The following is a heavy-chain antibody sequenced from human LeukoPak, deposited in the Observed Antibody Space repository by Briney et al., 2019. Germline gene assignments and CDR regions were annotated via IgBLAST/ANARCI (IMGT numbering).Heavy chain of an antibody. CDR2: IYYSGST. V-gene: IGHV4-59*02. Sequence: SSETLSLTCTVSGVSVSSYYWSWIRQPPGKGLEWIGYIYYSGSTHYNSSLKSRVTISLDTSRNQFSLKLSSVTAADTAVYYCARSSIIAAAGPYYFDYWGQGTLVTVSS. CDR3: ARSSIIAAAGPYYFDY. D-gene: IGHD6-13*01. CDR1: GVSVSSYY. J-gene: IGHJ4*02.